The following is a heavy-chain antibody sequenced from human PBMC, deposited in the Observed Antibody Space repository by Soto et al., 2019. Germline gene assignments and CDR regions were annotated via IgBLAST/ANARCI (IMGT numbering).Heavy chain of an antibody. CDR3: ARGLEDYDILTGYSSSNYYYYYMDV. D-gene: IGHD3-9*01. CDR2: IYYSGST. Sequence: SETLSLTCAFSVGSISSYYWSLILHPPFKLLEFVWYIYYSGSTNYNPSLKRRVTISVGTSKNQFSLKLSSVTAADTAVYYCARGLEDYDILTGYSSSNYYYYYMDVWGKGTTVTVSS. J-gene: IGHJ6*03. CDR1: VGSISSYY. V-gene: IGHV4-59*01.